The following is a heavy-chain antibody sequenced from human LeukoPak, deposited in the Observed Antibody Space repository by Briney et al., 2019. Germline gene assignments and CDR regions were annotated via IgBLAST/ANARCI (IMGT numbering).Heavy chain of an antibody. Sequence: SETLSLTCTVSGGSISSYYWSWIRQPPGKGLEWIGYIYYSGSTYYNPSLKSRVTISVDTSKNQFSLKLSSVTAADTAVYYCARELKSGSYSLDWFDPWGQGTLVTVSS. CDR2: IYYSGST. D-gene: IGHD1-26*01. CDR1: GGSISSYY. CDR3: ARELKSGSYSLDWFDP. J-gene: IGHJ5*02. V-gene: IGHV4-59*01.